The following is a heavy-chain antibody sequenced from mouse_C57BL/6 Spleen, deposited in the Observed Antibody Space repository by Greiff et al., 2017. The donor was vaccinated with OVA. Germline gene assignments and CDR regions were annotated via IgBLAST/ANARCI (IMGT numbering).Heavy chain of an antibody. CDR2: IYPGDGDT. CDR3: ARSHYYGSLYYFDY. J-gene: IGHJ2*01. D-gene: IGHD1-1*01. CDR1: GYAFSSYW. V-gene: IGHV1-80*01. Sequence: QVQLQQSGAELVKPGASVKISCKASGYAFSSYWMNWVKQRPGQGLEWIGQIYPGDGDTNYNGKFKGKATLTADKSSSTAYMQLSSLTSEDSAVYFCARSHYYGSLYYFDYWGQGTTLTVSS.